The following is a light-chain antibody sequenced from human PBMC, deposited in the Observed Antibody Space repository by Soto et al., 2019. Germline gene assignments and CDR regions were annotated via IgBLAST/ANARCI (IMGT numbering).Light chain of an antibody. CDR2: DAV. Sequence: ETVLTQSPATLSLSPGERATLSCRASQSVSSYLAWYQQKPGQAPRLLIYDAVNRATGIPARVSGSGSGTDFPLTIGSLEPEDSGVYYCQQRINWPLTFGGGTRVEIK. CDR3: QQRINWPLT. CDR1: QSVSSY. J-gene: IGKJ4*01. V-gene: IGKV3-11*01.